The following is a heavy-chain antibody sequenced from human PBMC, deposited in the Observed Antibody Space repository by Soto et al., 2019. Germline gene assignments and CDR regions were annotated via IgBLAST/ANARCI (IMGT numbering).Heavy chain of an antibody. CDR2: ISSSSSYI. CDR1: GFTFSSYS. V-gene: IGHV3-21*01. J-gene: IGHJ6*02. Sequence: EVQLVESGGGLVKPGGSLRLSCAASGFTFSSYSMNWVRQAPGKGLEWVSSISSSSSYIYYADSVKGRFTISRDNAKNSLYLQMTSLRAEDTAVYYCARVGKRFAFMDVWGQGTTVTVSS. CDR3: ARVGKRFAFMDV. D-gene: IGHD3-3*01.